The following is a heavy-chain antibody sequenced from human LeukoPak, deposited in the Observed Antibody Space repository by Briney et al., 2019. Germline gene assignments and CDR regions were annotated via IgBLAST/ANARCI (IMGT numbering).Heavy chain of an antibody. V-gene: IGHV4-61*08. CDR2: IYYSGNT. CDR3: ARGSQSYSPFDL. D-gene: IGHD3-10*01. Sequence: SETLSLTCTVSGGSISSGGYYWSWIRQHPGKGLEWIGYIYYSGNTKHNPSLKSRVTISVDTSKNQYSLNLNSMTAADTAVYYCARGSQSYSPFDLWGRGTLVTVSS. CDR1: GGSISSGGYY. J-gene: IGHJ2*01.